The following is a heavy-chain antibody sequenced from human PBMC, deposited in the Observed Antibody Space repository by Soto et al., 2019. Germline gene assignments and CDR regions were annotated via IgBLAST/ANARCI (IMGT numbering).Heavy chain of an antibody. Sequence: SETLSLTCSVSGASLSSGGYPWSWFRRSPGKALEWIAYVYYGGTASYNPSLKSRVTISVVSSKNQFSLTVKSVTAADTAAYLGARGNPQLRGVLDCWGRGPKGTVSS. CDR2: VYYGGTA. CDR1: GASLSSGGYP. J-gene: IGHJ4*02. V-gene: IGHV4-30-2*06. CDR3: ARGNPQLRGVLDC. D-gene: IGHD3-10*01.